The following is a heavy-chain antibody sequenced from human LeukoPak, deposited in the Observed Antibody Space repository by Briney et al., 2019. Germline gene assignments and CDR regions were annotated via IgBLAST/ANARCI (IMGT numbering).Heavy chain of an antibody. Sequence: PGGSLRLSCAASGFTFGSYAMHWVRQAPGKGLEWVALTSFDESNRGYADSVKGRFTISRDNSKNTLYLQMNSLTVEDTAVYYCARDLPPLDYWGQGTLVTVSS. J-gene: IGHJ4*02. CDR1: GFTFGSYA. CDR3: ARDLPPLDY. V-gene: IGHV3-30-3*01. CDR2: TSFDESNR.